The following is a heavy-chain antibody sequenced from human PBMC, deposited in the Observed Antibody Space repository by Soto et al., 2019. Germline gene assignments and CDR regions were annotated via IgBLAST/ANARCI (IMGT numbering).Heavy chain of an antibody. Sequence: EVQLFESGGGLVQPGGSLRLSCAASGFTFSNYAMTWVRQAPGKGLDWVSTLSGNGADTYYADSVKGRFTISRDNSKNTLFLQMNRLTAEDTAVYYCTKKDGSGSYVDYWGQGTLVTVSS. D-gene: IGHD3-10*01. CDR3: TKKDGSGSYVDY. J-gene: IGHJ4*02. CDR2: LSGNGADT. CDR1: GFTFSNYA. V-gene: IGHV3-23*01.